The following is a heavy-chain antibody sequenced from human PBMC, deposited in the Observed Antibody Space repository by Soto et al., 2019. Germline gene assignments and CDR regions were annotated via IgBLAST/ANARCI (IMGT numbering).Heavy chain of an antibody. CDR3: AKVGSSVTTSFGTD. CDR2: ISDTGGST. V-gene: IGHV3-23*01. D-gene: IGHD4-17*01. J-gene: IGHJ4*02. Sequence: EVQLLESGGGLAQPGGSLRLSCAASGFTFRAYAMTWVRQAPGKGLEWVSAISDTGGSTYYASSVKGRFTISRDNSKNTLSLQMTSLRAEDTAVYYCAKVGSSVTTSFGTDWGQGTLVTVSS. CDR1: GFTFRAYA.